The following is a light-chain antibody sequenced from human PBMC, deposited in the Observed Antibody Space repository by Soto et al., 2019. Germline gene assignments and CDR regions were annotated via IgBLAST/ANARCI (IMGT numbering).Light chain of an antibody. Sequence: QSVLTQPDSVSGSPGHSLTIVCTGTSRDVGGYNYVSWYQQHPGKAPKLLISEVSNRPSGVSSRFSGSKSGNTASLTISGLQAEDEADYYCSSFTTSTSWVFGGGTKLTVL. V-gene: IGLV2-14*03. CDR2: EVS. CDR3: SSFTTSTSWV. J-gene: IGLJ3*02. CDR1: SRDVGGYNY.